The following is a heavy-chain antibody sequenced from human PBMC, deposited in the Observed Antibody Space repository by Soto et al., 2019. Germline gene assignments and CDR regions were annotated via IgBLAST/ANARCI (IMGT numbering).Heavy chain of an antibody. CDR2: ISRSDGKT. Sequence: DVRLAESGGGLVQPGGSLRLSCTTSGFSFASFAMTWVRQAPGKGLEWVATISRSDGKTYYADSVKGRFSISRDTSRNTLYLQMNSLRADDTAIYYCAKWSYLDYWGQGTRVTVSS. D-gene: IGHD3-3*01. CDR1: GFSFASFA. CDR3: AKWSYLDY. J-gene: IGHJ4*02. V-gene: IGHV3-23*04.